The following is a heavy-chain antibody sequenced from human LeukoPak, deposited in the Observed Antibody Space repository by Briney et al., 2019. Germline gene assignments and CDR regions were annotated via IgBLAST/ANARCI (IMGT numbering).Heavy chain of an antibody. J-gene: IGHJ4*02. CDR2: IYYSGST. CDR1: GGSISSYY. V-gene: IGHV4-59*01. Sequence: SETLSPTCTVSGGSISSYYWSWIRQPPGKGLEWIGYIYYSGSTNYNPSLKSRVTISVDTSKNQFSLKLSSVTAADTAVYYCARVLSSGWSDPLFDYWGQGTLVTVSS. CDR3: ARVLSSGWSDPLFDY. D-gene: IGHD6-19*01.